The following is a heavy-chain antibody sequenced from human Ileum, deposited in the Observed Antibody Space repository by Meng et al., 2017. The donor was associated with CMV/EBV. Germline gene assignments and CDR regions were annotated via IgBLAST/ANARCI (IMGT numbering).Heavy chain of an antibody. D-gene: IGHD2-15*01. CDR1: GYTFRDYG. CDR2: ISAFNGNA. CDR3: ARGVAFDY. V-gene: IGHV1-18*04. Sequence: VRVSCEATGYTFRDYGVSGVRQAPGQGLEWIGWISAFNGNADYARRLQGRVTMNTETSTATAFLDLKSLRSNDTAIYYCARGVAFDYWGQGSLVTVSS. J-gene: IGHJ4*02.